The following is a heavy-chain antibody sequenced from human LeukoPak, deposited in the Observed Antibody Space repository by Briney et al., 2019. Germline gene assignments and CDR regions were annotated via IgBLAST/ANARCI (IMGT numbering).Heavy chain of an antibody. CDR2: IHYSGGT. CDR1: GCSLSNYY. J-gene: IGHJ4*02. D-gene: IGHD1-26*01. V-gene: IGHV4-59*01. CDR3: ARGIGSYGAYFDY. Sequence: PSETLSLTCTVSGCSLSNYYWSWIRQPPGKGLEWIGYIHYSGGTNSNPSLKSRVTISVDTSKNQFSLNLSSVTAADTAVYYCARGIGSYGAYFDYWGQGTLVTVSS.